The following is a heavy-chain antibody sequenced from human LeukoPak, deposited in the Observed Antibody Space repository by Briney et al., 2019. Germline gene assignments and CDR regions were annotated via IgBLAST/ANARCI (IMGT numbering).Heavy chain of an antibody. J-gene: IGHJ4*02. D-gene: IGHD3-16*02. V-gene: IGHV4-39*01. CDR3: ARKITVWGSYPRHLSPFDY. CDR1: GGSISSYY. CDR2: IYYSGST. Sequence: KPSETLSLTCTVSGGSISSYYWGWIRQPPGKGLEWIGSIYYSGSTDYNPSLKSRVTISVDTSKNQFSLKLSSVTAADTAVYYCARKITVWGSYPRHLSPFDYWGQGTLVTVSS.